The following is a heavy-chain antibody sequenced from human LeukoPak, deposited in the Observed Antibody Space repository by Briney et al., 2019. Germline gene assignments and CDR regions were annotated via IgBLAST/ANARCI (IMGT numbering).Heavy chain of an antibody. J-gene: IGHJ4*02. CDR1: GGTFSSYA. CDR2: ISAYNGNT. V-gene: IGHV1-18*01. CDR3: ARDHEAVAGTQIDY. D-gene: IGHD6-19*01. Sequence: GASVKVSCKASGGTFSSYAISWVRQAPGQGLEWMGWISAYNGNTNYAQKLQGRVTMTTDTSTSTAYMELRSLRSDDTAVYYCARDHEAVAGTQIDYWGQGTLVTVSS.